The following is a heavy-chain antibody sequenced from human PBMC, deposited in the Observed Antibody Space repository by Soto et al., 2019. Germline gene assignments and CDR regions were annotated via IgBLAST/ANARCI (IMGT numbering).Heavy chain of an antibody. D-gene: IGHD1-26*01. CDR1: GYTFTSYG. J-gene: IGHJ6*02. V-gene: IGHV1-18*01. CDR2: ISAYNGNT. Sequence: QVQLVQSGAEVKKPGASVKVSCKASGYTFTSYGISWVRQAPGQGLEWMGWISAYNGNTNYAQKLQGRVTMTTDTSTRTAYMVLRSLRSDDTAVYYCARLVGAAAHYYDCGMDVWGQGTTVTVSS. CDR3: ARLVGAAAHYYDCGMDV.